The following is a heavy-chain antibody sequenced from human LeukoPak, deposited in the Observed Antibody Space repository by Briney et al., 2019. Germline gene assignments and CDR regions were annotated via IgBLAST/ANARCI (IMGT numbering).Heavy chain of an antibody. CDR3: AKSVGGTGDPVDY. D-gene: IGHD6-19*01. J-gene: IGHJ4*02. CDR2: VTDSGTST. Sequence: PGGSLRLSCAASGFTFNKYAMTWIRQAPGKGLEWVSSVTDSGTSTFYVDSVKGRFTISRDNSKNTLSLQMDSLRAEDTAVYYCAKSVGGTGDPVDYWGQGTLVIVSA. V-gene: IGHV3-23*01. CDR1: GFTFNKYA.